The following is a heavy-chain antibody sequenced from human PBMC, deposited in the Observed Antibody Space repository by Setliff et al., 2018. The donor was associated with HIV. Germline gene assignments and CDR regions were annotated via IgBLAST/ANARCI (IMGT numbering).Heavy chain of an antibody. V-gene: IGHV1-3*04. J-gene: IGHJ4*02. Sequence: ASVKVSCKASGYTFSQYPMHWVRQAPGQRPEWMGWINTGNGNTKYSQKFQGRVTMTRDTSIATAYMELSSLRSDDTAVYFCARGAGWSAPSDYWGQGTLVTAPQ. D-gene: IGHD3-3*01. CDR2: INTGNGNT. CDR1: GYTFSQYP. CDR3: ARGAGWSAPSDY.